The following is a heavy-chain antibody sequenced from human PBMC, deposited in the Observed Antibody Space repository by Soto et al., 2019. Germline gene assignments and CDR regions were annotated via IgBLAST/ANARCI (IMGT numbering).Heavy chain of an antibody. D-gene: IGHD3-3*01. Sequence: ASVKVSCKASGYTFTSYGISWVRQAPGQGLEWMGWISAYNGNTNYAQKLQGRVTMTTDTSTSTAYMGLRSLRSDDTAVDYCAREKTTGYDFRSGLRYGMDVWGQGTTVTVSS. CDR1: GYTFTSYG. CDR3: AREKTTGYDFRSGLRYGMDV. J-gene: IGHJ6*02. CDR2: ISAYNGNT. V-gene: IGHV1-18*01.